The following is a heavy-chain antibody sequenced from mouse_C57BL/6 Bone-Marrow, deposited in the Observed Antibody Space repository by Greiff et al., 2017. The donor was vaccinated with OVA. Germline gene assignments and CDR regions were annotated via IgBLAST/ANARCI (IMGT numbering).Heavy chain of an antibody. CDR1: GYTFTNYW. CDR3: ARLGASGTRWYFDV. V-gene: IGHV1-63*01. Sequence: VKLMESGAELVRPGTSVKMSCKASGYTFTNYWIGWAKQRPGHGLEWIGDIYPGGGYTNYNEKFKGKATLTADKSSSTAYMQFSSLTSEDSAIYYCARLGASGTRWYFDVWGTGTTVTVSS. J-gene: IGHJ1*03. CDR2: IYPGGGYT. D-gene: IGHD4-1*01.